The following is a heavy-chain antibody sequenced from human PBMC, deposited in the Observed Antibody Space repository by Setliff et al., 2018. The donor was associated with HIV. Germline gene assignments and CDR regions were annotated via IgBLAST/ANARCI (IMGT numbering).Heavy chain of an antibody. CDR2: IHPADSNT. J-gene: IGHJ6*02. CDR1: GYSFTSYW. V-gene: IGHV5-51*01. Sequence: PGESLKISCKGSGYSFTSYWIGWVRQMPGKGLEWMGIIHPADSNTRYSPSFQGQVTISVDNSITTAYLQWSSLKASDTAMYYCASAITVAAGRSHSYYAMDVWGHGTTVTVSS. CDR3: ASAITVAAGRSHSYYAMDV. D-gene: IGHD1-20*01.